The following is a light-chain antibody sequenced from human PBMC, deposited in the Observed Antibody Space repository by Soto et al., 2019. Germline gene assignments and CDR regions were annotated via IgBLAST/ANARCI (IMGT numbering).Light chain of an antibody. CDR3: CSYVGNRYFV. CDR2: EVN. Sequence: QSALTQPASVSGSPGQSITISCTGTSSDVGLYNLVSWYQHLPGKAPKLIIYEVNERPSGISDRFSGSKSGNTASLTISGLQDEDGGDYYFCSYVGNRYFVFRGGTKLTVL. J-gene: IGLJ2*01. CDR1: SSDVGLYNL. V-gene: IGLV2-23*02.